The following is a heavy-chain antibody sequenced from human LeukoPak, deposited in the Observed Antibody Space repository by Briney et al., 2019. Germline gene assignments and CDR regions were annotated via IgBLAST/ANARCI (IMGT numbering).Heavy chain of an antibody. V-gene: IGHV1-58*01. J-gene: IGHJ6*04. CDR1: GLTFTSSA. Sequence: GTSVKVSCKASGLTFTSSAVQWVRQARGQRLEWIGWIVVGSGNTNYAQKFQERVTITRDMSTSTAYMELSSLRSEDTAVYYCAADFRITTAGNYYYYYGMDVWGKGTTVTVSS. CDR3: AADFRITTAGNYYYYYGMDV. CDR2: IVVGSGNT. D-gene: IGHD3-10*01.